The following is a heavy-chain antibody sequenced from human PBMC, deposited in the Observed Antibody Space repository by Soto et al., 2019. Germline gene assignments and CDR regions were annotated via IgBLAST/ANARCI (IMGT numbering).Heavy chain of an antibody. J-gene: IGHJ4*02. V-gene: IGHV4-39*01. Sequence: SETLSLTCSVSGDSMRGYHFYWAWIRQAPGKGLEWIGSAYLSGGNTYYNPSLKSRVSIFVDTSKNEFSLRLTSLTAADTAVYFCAYGSSSAWIDFWGQGTLVTVSS. D-gene: IGHD6-25*01. CDR2: AYLSGGNT. CDR1: GDSMRGYHFY. CDR3: AYGSSSAWIDF.